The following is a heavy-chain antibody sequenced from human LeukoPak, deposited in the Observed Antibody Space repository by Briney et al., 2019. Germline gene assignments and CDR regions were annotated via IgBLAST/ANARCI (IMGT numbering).Heavy chain of an antibody. CDR3: AKCPAPNYYDSSGYYGYFDY. V-gene: IGHV1-2*02. Sequence: ASVKVSCKASGGTFSSYAISWVRQAPGQGLEWVGWINPNSGGTNYAQKFQGRVTMTRDTSISTAYMELSRLRSDDTAVYYCAKCPAPNYYDSSGYYGYFDYWGQGTLVTVSS. CDR1: GGTFSSYA. CDR2: INPNSGGT. J-gene: IGHJ4*02. D-gene: IGHD3-22*01.